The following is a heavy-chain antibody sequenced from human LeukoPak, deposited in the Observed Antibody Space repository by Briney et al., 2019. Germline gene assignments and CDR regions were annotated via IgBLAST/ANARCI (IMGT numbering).Heavy chain of an antibody. Sequence: GGSLRLSCAASGFTFSSYSMNWVRQAPGKGLEWVANIKQDGSEKYYVDSVRGRFTISRDNAKNSLYLQMNNLRAEDTAMFYCATSMAQDVDAFHIWGQGTMVTVSS. D-gene: IGHD2-21*01. CDR3: ATSMAQDVDAFHI. V-gene: IGHV3-7*01. CDR1: GFTFSSYS. J-gene: IGHJ3*02. CDR2: IKQDGSEK.